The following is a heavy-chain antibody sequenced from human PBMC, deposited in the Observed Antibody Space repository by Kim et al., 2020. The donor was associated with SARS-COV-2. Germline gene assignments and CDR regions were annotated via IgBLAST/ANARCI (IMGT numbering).Heavy chain of an antibody. Sequence: QGFTGRFVFSLDTSVSTAYLQISSLKAEDTAVYYCARGPSHSGSPNFDYWGQGTLVTVSS. CDR3: ARGPSHSGSPNFDY. V-gene: IGHV7-4-1*02. D-gene: IGHD1-26*01. J-gene: IGHJ4*02.